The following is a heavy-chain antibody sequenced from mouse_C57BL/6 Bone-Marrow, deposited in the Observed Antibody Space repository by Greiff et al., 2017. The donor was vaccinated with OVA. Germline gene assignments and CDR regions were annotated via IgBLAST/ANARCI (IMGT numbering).Heavy chain of an antibody. CDR1: GFTFSDYG. J-gene: IGHJ2*01. V-gene: IGHV5-17*01. CDR2: ISSGSSTI. CDR3: ARRQDYGNYLDY. D-gene: IGHD2-1*01. Sequence: EVHLVESGGGLVKPGGSLKLSCAASGFTFSDYGMHWVRQAPEKGLEWVAYISSGSSTIYYADTVKGRFTISRDNAKNTLFLQMTSLRSEDTAMYYCARRQDYGNYLDYWGQGTTLTVSS.